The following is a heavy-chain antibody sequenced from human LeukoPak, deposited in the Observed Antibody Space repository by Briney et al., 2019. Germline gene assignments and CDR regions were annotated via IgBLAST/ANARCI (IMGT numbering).Heavy chain of an antibody. D-gene: IGHD6-6*01. J-gene: IGHJ4*02. CDR2: INPNSGGT. CDR1: GYTFTGYY. V-gene: IGHV1-2*02. CDR3: ARASRGGSIAARPLPLYYFDY. Sequence: ASVKVSCKASGYTFTGYYMHWVRQAPGQGLEWMGWINPNSGGTSYAQKFQGRVTMTRDTSISTAYMELSRLRSDDTAVYYCARASRGGSIAARPLPLYYFDYWGQGTLVTVSS.